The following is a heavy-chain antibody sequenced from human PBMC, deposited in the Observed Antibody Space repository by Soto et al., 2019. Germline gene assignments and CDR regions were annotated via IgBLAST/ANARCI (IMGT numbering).Heavy chain of an antibody. CDR2: INPGGGST. CDR3: AREGRQEGSTVGN. V-gene: IGHV1-46*03. J-gene: IGHJ4*02. CDR1: GYTFTSYY. D-gene: IGHD4-17*01. Sequence: QVQLVQSGAEVKKPGASVKVSCKASGYTFTSYYMHWVRQAPGQGLEWMGIINPGGGSTSYAQKFQGRVTMTRDTSTSTVYMELSSLRSEDTAVYYCAREGRQEGSTVGNWGQGTLVTVSS.